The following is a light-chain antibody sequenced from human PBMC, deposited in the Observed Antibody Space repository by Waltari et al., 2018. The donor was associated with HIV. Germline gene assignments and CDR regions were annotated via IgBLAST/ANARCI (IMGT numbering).Light chain of an antibody. CDR3: CSFAGSYTLV. J-gene: IGLJ3*02. CDR1: SSGMGDYNY. CDR2: DVT. Sequence: QSALTQPRSVSGSPGQSVTLYCTGTSSGMGDYNYDSWYQQHPGKAPKLMIYDVTKRPSGVPDRFSGSKSGNTASLTISGLQAEDEAAYYCCSFAGSYTLVFGGGTKLTVL. V-gene: IGLV2-11*01.